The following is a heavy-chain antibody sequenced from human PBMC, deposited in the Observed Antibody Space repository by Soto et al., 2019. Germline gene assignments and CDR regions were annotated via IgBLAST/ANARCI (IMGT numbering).Heavy chain of an antibody. J-gene: IGHJ6*02. Sequence: SGGSLRLSCAASGFTLSGYSMNWVRQAPGKGLEWVSSISSTSTYIYYADSVRGRFTTSRDNAKNSLYLQINSLRADDTGVYYCARFTIGVQSTADFYYYCIDFCGQGTTVTVSS. CDR1: GFTLSGYS. CDR2: ISSTSTYI. V-gene: IGHV3-21*01. D-gene: IGHD3-22*01. CDR3: ARFTIGVQSTADFYYYCIDF.